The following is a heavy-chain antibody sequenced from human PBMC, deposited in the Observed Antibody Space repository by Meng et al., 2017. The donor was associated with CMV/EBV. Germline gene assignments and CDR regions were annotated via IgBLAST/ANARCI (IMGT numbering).Heavy chain of an antibody. CDR2: IYHSGST. D-gene: IGHD3-10*01. J-gene: IGHJ6*02. Sequence: SETLSLTCAVSGGSISSSNWWSWVRQSPGKVLEWIGEIYHSGSTKYNPSLKSRVNISVDKPKNQFSLKLSSVTAAETAVYYGARLPGTPGTYYYYGMDVWGQGTTVTVSS. CDR1: GGSISSSNW. V-gene: IGHV4-4*02. CDR3: ARLPGTPGTYYYYGMDV.